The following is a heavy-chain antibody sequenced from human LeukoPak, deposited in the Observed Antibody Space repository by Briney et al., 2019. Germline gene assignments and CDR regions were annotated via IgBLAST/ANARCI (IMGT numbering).Heavy chain of an antibody. CDR3: AKDMSGYFDI. CDR2: ISWNSGSI. Sequence: GRSLRLSCAASGFTFDDYDMQWVRPAPGEDLEGVSGISWNSGSIVYADSVKGRFTISRDNAKNSLYLQMNSLRAEDTALYYCAKDMSGYFDIWGQGTMVTVSS. J-gene: IGHJ3*02. CDR1: GFTFDDYD. V-gene: IGHV3-9*01. D-gene: IGHD6-13*01.